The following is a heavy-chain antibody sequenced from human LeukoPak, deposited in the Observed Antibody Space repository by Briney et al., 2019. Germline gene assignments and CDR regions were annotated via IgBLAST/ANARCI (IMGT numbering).Heavy chain of an antibody. CDR2: TYYRSKWYN. Sequence: SQTLSLTCAISGDSVSSNSAAWNWIRQSPSRGLEWLGRTYYRSKWYNDYAVSVKSRITINPDTSKNQFSLQLNSVTPEDTAVYYCARDRGSSSWEGGLFDYWAQGTLVTVSS. J-gene: IGHJ4*02. D-gene: IGHD6-13*01. CDR3: ARDRGSSSWEGGLFDY. V-gene: IGHV6-1*01. CDR1: GDSVSSNSAA.